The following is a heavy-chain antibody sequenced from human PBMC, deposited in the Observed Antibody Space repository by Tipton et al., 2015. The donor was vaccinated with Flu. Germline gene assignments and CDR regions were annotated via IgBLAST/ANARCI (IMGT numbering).Heavy chain of an antibody. CDR2: IWHDGTNE. V-gene: IGHV3-33*01. Sequence: SLRFSCAGSGFTFSRYGMHWVRQAPGKGLEWVATIWHDGTNEYYAESVKGRFTVSRDNSNNTLYLQMNSPRTEDTALYFCTRSRGGSGMDVWGQGTTVTVSS. J-gene: IGHJ6*02. CDR3: TRSRGGSGMDV. D-gene: IGHD3-10*01. CDR1: GFTFSRYG.